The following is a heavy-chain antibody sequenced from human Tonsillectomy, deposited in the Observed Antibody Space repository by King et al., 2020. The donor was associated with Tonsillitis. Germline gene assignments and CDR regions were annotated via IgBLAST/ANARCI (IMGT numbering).Heavy chain of an antibody. CDR2: ITSSSSTR. CDR1: GFTFSTYS. D-gene: IGHD2-2*01. CDR3: ARAPAGMAPSPHFDY. Sequence: VQLVQSGGGLVQPGGSLRLSCAASGFTFSTYSMNWVCQAPGKGLEWVSYITSSSSTRYYADSVKGRFTISRDNAKNSLYLQMSSLRVEDTAVYYFARAPAGMAPSPHFDYWGQGTLVTVSS. V-gene: IGHV3-48*01. J-gene: IGHJ4*02.